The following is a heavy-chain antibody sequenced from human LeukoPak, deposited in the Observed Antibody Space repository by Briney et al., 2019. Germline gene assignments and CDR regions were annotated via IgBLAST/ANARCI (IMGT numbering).Heavy chain of an antibody. V-gene: IGHV1-69*02. J-gene: IGHJ4*02. CDR2: IIPILGIA. CDR3: ASAEEYSSSTTLGY. CDR1: GYTFTGYY. D-gene: IGHD6-6*01. Sequence: SVKVSCKASGYTFTGYYMHWVRQAPGQGLEWMGRIIPILGIANYAQKFQGRVTITADKSTSTAYMELSSLRSEDTAVYYCASAEEYSSSTTLGYWGQGTLVTVSS.